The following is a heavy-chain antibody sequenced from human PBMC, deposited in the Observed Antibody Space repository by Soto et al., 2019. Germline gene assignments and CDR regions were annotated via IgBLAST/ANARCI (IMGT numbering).Heavy chain of an antibody. CDR3: AKDLTRQLAYWLDP. CDR1: ADTLTSYY. V-gene: IGHV1-2*02. CDR2: INAHSGGT. Sequence: AASVKVSCKAPADTLTSYYMHWVRQAPGQGLEWMGWINAHSGGTEYAQKFQGRVTLTRDTSIATAYLTRTSLTSDDTALYYCAKDLTRQLAYWLDPWGQGTQVTVSS. D-gene: IGHD6-6*01. J-gene: IGHJ5*02.